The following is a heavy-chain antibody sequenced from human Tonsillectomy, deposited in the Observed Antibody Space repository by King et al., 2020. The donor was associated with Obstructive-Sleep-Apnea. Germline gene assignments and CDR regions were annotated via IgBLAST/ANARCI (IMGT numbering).Heavy chain of an antibody. CDR2: IRSKAQGGTT. V-gene: IGHV3-49*03. J-gene: IGHJ4*02. CDR1: GFTFGDYG. D-gene: IGHD2/OR15-2a*01. Sequence: VQLVESGGGLVLPGRSLRLSCTASGFTFGDYGMSWFRQAPGKGLEGVGFIRSKAQGGTTEYAAAVKGRFTISRDDSKSIAYVQMNSLKIEDTAVYYCIRGAMGTTYDYWGQGTLVTVSS. CDR3: IRGAMGTTYDY.